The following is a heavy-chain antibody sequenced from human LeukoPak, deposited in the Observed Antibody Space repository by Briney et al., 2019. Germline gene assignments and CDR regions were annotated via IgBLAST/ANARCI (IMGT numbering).Heavy chain of an antibody. V-gene: IGHV4-59*01. Sequence: SETLSLSCTVSGDSITDYYWSWIRQPPGKGLEWIGYISYSGRATYNPSVKSRVTISLATSRTQFSLSLTSVTAADTAVYYCARVSAGGGSEWVDNWGQGTLVTVSS. CDR2: ISYSGRA. CDR3: ARVSAGGGSEWVDN. D-gene: IGHD1-26*01. CDR1: GDSITDYY. J-gene: IGHJ5*02.